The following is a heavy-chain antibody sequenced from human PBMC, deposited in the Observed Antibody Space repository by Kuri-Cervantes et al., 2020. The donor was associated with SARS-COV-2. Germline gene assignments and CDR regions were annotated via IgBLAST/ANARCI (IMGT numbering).Heavy chain of an antibody. D-gene: IGHD2-15*01. J-gene: IGHJ6*03. CDR2: ISSSSSYI. Sequence: GESLKISCAASGFTFSSYSMNWVRQAPGKGLEWVSSISSSSSYIYYADSVKGRFTTSRDNAKNSLYLQMNSLRAEDTAVYYCARDQVVEWRDYYYYMDVWGKGTTVTVSS. CDR1: GFTFSSYS. V-gene: IGHV3-21*01. CDR3: ARDQVVEWRDYYYYMDV.